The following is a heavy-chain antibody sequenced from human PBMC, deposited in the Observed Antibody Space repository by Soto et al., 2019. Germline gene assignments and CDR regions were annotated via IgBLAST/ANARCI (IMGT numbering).Heavy chain of an antibody. D-gene: IGHD3-10*01. CDR2: IYYSGSA. J-gene: IGHJ6*02. Sequence: PSETLSLTCTVSGDSVTSVSDYWSWIRLPPGKGLEWIGYIYYSGSADYNPSLGSRVTISIDTSKNQFSLKLTSVTAADTAVYYCARGVGFGYYYYHMDLWGQGNTVT. CDR1: GDSVTSVSDY. V-gene: IGHV4-61*01. CDR3: ARGVGFGYYYYHMDL.